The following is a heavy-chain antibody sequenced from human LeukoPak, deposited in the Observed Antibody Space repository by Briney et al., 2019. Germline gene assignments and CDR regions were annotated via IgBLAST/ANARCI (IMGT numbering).Heavy chain of an antibody. D-gene: IGHD3-16*01. CDR1: GFTFSSYW. J-gene: IGHJ4*02. V-gene: IGHV3-7*01. CDR3: ARELWPGDY. CDR2: KKQDGSEK. Sequence: GGSLRLSCAASGFTFSSYWMGWVRQAPGKGLEWVANKKQDGSEKNYVDSVKGRFTISRDNAKNSLYLQMNSLRVEDTAVYYCARELWPGDYWGQGTLVTVSS.